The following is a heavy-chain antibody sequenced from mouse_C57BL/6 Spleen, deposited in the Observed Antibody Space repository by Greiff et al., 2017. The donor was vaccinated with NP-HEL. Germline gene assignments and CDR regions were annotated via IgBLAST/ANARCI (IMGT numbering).Heavy chain of an antibody. D-gene: IGHD5-1*01. V-gene: IGHV1-55*01. CDR3: ARGPKVYFDY. CDR1: GYTFTSYW. J-gene: IGHJ2*01. Sequence: VQLKEPGAELVKPGASVKMSCKASGYTFTSYWITWVKQRPGQGLEWIGDIYPGSGSTNYNEKFKSKATLTVDTSSSTAYMQLSSLTSEDSAVYYCARGPKVYFDYWGQGTTLTVSS. CDR2: IYPGSGST.